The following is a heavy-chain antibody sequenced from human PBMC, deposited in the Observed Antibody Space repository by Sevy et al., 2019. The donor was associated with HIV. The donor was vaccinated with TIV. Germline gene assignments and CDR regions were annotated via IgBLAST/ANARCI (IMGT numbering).Heavy chain of an antibody. Sequence: ASVKVSCRASGYTFTGSYIHWVRQAPGQGLEWMGWINPHSGGTNYAQKFQGRVTMTRDTSISTAYLELSRLRFDDTAIYFCARSDVWFGARPWGQGTLVTVSS. V-gene: IGHV1-2*02. CDR2: INPHSGGT. CDR1: GYTFTGSY. J-gene: IGHJ5*02. D-gene: IGHD3-10*01. CDR3: ARSDVWFGARP.